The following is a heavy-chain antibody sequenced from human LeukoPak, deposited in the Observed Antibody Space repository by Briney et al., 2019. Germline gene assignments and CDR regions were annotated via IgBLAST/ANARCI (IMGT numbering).Heavy chain of an antibody. CDR1: GGSISSSNW. CDR3: ARHGMYSGSESYYDPFDY. CDR2: IYHSGST. D-gene: IGHD3-10*01. J-gene: IGHJ4*02. V-gene: IGHV4-4*02. Sequence: SETLSLTCAVSGGSISSSNWWSWVRQPPGKGLEWIGEIYHSGSTNYNPSLKSRGTISVDKSKNQFSLKLSSVTAADTAVYYCARHGMYSGSESYYDPFDYWGQGTLVTGSS.